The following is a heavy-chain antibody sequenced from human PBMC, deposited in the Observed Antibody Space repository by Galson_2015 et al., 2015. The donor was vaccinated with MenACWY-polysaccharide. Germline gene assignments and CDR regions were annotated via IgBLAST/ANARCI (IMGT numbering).Heavy chain of an antibody. CDR1: GYTFTGYY. CDR2: INPNSGGT. D-gene: IGHD4-11*01. Sequence: SVKVSCKASGYTFTGYYMHWVRQAPGQGLEWMGRINPNSGGTNYAQKFQGRVTMTRDTSISTAYMELSRLRSDDTAVYYCARALTTVTDYGTDYWGQGTLVTVSS. CDR3: ARALTTVTDYGTDY. J-gene: IGHJ4*02. V-gene: IGHV1-2*06.